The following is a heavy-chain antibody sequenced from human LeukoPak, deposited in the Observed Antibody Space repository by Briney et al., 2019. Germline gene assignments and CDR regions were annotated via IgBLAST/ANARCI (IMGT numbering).Heavy chain of an antibody. CDR2: IITTFGTA. Sequence: SVKVSCKASGGTFSSYAISWVRQAPGQGLEWMGGIITTFGTANYAQKFQGRVTITADESTSTAYMELSSMMSEDTAVYYFAGERLAARPVGWFYPWGQGTLVTVSS. V-gene: IGHV1-69*13. CDR3: AGERLAARPVGWFYP. D-gene: IGHD6-6*01. J-gene: IGHJ5*02. CDR1: GGTFSSYA.